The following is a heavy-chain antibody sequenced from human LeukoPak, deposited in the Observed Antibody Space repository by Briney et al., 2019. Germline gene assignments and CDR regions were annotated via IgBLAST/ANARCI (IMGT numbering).Heavy chain of an antibody. D-gene: IGHD1-26*01. J-gene: IGHJ4*02. CDR2: IIPIFGTA. CDR3: ARVPYSGSYPNYFDY. Sequence: SVKVSCKASGGTFSSYAISWVRQAPGQGLEWMGRIIPIFGTANYAQKFQGRVTITTDESTSTAYMELSSLRSEDTAGYYCARVPYSGSYPNYFDYWGQGTLVTVSS. V-gene: IGHV1-69*05. CDR1: GGTFSSYA.